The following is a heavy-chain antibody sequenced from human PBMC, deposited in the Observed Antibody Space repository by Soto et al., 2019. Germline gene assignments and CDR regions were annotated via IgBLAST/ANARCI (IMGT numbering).Heavy chain of an antibody. CDR2: ISSSSSYI. J-gene: IGHJ6*03. CDR1: GFTFSSYS. CDR3: ARDDGYFDWLLGQGYYYYMDV. D-gene: IGHD3-9*01. V-gene: IGHV3-21*01. Sequence: GGSLRLSCAASGFTFSSYSMNWVRQAPGKGQERVSSISSSSSYIYYADSVKGRFTISRDNAKNSLYLQMNSLRAEDTAVYHCARDDGYFDWLLGQGYYYYMDVWGKGTTVTVSS.